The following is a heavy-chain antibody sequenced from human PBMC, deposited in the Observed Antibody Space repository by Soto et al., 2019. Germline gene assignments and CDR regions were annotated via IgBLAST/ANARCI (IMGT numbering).Heavy chain of an antibody. CDR1: AGSFRAYY. J-gene: IGHJ4*02. Sequence: SETLSLPCAVYAGSFRAYYRTWIRQPPGTGLKWIGEINHSGSTNYNPSLKSRVTISVDTSKNQFSLKLTSVTAADTAVYYCARDKITVLFDYWGQGTLVT. D-gene: IGHD3-10*01. V-gene: IGHV4-34*01. CDR3: ARDKITVLFDY. CDR2: INHSGST.